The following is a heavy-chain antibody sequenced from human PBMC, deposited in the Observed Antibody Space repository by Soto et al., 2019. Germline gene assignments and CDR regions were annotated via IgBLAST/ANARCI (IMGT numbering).Heavy chain of an antibody. CDR2: IIPIFGTA. CDR3: ARTYYYDSSGYYLSDY. V-gene: IGHV1-69*13. D-gene: IGHD3-22*01. Sequence: ASVKVSCKASGGTFSSYAISWVRQAPGQGLEWMGGIIPIFGTANYAQKFQGRVTITADESTSTAYMELSSLRSEDTAVYYCARTYYYDSSGYYLSDYWGQGTLVTVSS. J-gene: IGHJ4*02. CDR1: GGTFSSYA.